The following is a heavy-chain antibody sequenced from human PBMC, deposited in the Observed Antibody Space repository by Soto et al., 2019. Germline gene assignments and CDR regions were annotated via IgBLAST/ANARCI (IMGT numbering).Heavy chain of an antibody. CDR1: GFTFSDQW. J-gene: IGHJ4*02. V-gene: IGHV3-7*01. Sequence: EVQMVASGGGVVQPGGSLRLSCAASGFTFSDQWMSWVRQAPGKGLEWVDNINPDGSAKSHVDSVEGRFTISRDNAKNSLYLQMNTLRVEDTAVYYCARGPFWGQGTLVTVSS. CDR2: INPDGSAK. CDR3: ARGPF. D-gene: IGHD3-3*02.